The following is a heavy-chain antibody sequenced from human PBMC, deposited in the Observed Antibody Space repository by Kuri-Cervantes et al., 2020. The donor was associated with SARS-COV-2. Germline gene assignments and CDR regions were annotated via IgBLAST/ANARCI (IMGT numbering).Heavy chain of an antibody. J-gene: IGHJ6*02. Sequence: GESLKISCVASGFTFSNYGMHWVRQAPGKGLEWVAVIWYDGRNKYYAESVKGRFTISRDNAKNSLYLQMNSLRAEDTAVYYCAREEVVPAAVRGYFYRYGMGVWGRGTTVTVSS. CDR3: AREEVVPAAVRGYFYRYGMGV. D-gene: IGHD2-2*01. CDR2: IWYDGRNK. CDR1: GFTFSNYG. V-gene: IGHV3-33*01.